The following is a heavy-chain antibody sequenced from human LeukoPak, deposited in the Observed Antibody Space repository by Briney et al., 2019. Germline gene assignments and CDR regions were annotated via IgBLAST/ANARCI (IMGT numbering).Heavy chain of an antibody. CDR3: ARGTVPYYYYYGMDV. V-gene: IGHV4-59*01. D-gene: IGHD4-17*01. CDR2: IYYSGST. CDR1: GGSISSYY. Sequence: SETLSLTCTVSGGSISSYYWSWIRQPPGKGLEWIGYIYYSGSTNYNPSLKSRVTVSVDTSKNQFSLKLSSVTAADTAVYYCARGTVPYYYYYGMDVWGQGTTVTVSS. J-gene: IGHJ6*02.